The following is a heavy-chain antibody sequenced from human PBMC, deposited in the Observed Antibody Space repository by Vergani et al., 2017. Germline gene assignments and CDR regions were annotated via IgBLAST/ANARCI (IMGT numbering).Heavy chain of an antibody. Sequence: QVQLQESGPGLVKPSEPLSLTCTVSGSSISSYYWSWIRQPPGKGLEWIGYIYYSGSTNYNPSLKRRVTISVDTSKNQFSLKLSSVTAADTAVYYCARNPYCGGDCYSDASDIWGQGTMVTVSS. D-gene: IGHD2-21*02. CDR2: IYYSGST. CDR1: GSSISSYY. V-gene: IGHV4-59*01. CDR3: ARNPYCGGDCYSDASDI. J-gene: IGHJ3*02.